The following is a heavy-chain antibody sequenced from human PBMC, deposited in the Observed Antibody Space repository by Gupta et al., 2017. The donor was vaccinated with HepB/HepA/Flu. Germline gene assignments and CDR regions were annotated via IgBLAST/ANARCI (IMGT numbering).Heavy chain of an antibody. Sequence: EVQLLESGGVLLQTGGSLRLSCVGPGFSVSSDDMSRVRPAPGKGLEWVSAINGRGGGTYYADSVRGRFTISRDNSKNTLYLQMNSLRAEDTAVYYCAKGTINYYDSSAYFDSWGQGTLVTVSS. D-gene: IGHD3-22*01. V-gene: IGHV3-23*01. CDR2: INGRGGGT. J-gene: IGHJ4*02. CDR1: GFSVSSDD. CDR3: AKGTINYYDSSAYFDS.